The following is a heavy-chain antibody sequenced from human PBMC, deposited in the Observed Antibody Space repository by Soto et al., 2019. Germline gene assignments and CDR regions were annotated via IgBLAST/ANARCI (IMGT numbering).Heavy chain of an antibody. D-gene: IGHD3-10*01. CDR3: ARESEFRTSNFDY. V-gene: IGHV3-21*06. J-gene: IGHJ4*02. Sequence: EVQLVESGGGLVKPGGSLRLSWAASGFTFTRYSMNWVRQAPGTGLEGVSSISSTINYIYYGDSMKGRFSISRDNAKNSLYLEMNRRRAEDTAVYYCARESEFRTSNFDYWGQGTLVTVSS. CDR1: GFTFTRYS. CDR2: ISSTINYI.